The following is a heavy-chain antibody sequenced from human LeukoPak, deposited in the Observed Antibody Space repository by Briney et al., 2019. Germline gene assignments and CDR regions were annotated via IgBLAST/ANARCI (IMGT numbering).Heavy chain of an antibody. CDR3: AREAREGHVFDI. CDR2: IHYSGST. Sequence: PSETLSLTCTVSGGSISSYYWSWIRQPPGKGLEWIGYIHYSGSTNYSPSLKSRVTISVDTSKNQCSLKLKSVTAADTAVYYCAREAREGHVFDIWGQGTMVTVSS. D-gene: IGHD5-24*01. V-gene: IGHV4-59*01. J-gene: IGHJ3*02. CDR1: GGSISSYY.